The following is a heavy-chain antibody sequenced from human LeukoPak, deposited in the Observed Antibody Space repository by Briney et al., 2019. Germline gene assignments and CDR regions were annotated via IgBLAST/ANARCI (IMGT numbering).Heavy chain of an antibody. J-gene: IGHJ3*02. CDR2: ISWNSGSI. D-gene: IGHD6-19*01. CDR3: AKDLGSSGWYDAFDI. V-gene: IGHV3-9*03. CDR1: GFTFDDYA. Sequence: PGRSLRLSCAASGFTFDDYAMHWVRQAPGKGLEWVSGISWNSGSIGYADSVKGRFTISRDNAKNSLYLQMNSLRAEDMALYYYAKDLGSSGWYDAFDIWGQGTMVTVSS.